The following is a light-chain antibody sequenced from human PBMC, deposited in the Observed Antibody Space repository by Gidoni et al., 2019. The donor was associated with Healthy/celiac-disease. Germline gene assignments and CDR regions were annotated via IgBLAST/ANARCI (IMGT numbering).Light chain of an antibody. CDR3: QAWDSSTAV. V-gene: IGLV3-1*01. J-gene: IGLJ2*01. CDR1: KLGDKY. Sequence: SYEMTQPPPVSVSPGQTASITCAGDKLGDKYACWYQQKPGQSPVLVNYQDTKRPSGIPVRFSGSNSGNTATLTISGTQAVDEADYYCQAWDSSTAVFGGGTKLTVL. CDR2: QDT.